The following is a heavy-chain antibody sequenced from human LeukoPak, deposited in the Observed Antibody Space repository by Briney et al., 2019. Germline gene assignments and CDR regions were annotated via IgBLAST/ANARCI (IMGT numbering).Heavy chain of an antibody. V-gene: IGHV3-21*01. D-gene: IGHD3-3*01. CDR1: GFTFSSYA. CDR2: IDSSSSYI. J-gene: IGHJ4*02. Sequence: SGGSLRLSCAASGFTFSSYAMNWVRQAPGKGLEWVSSIDSSSSYIYYADSVKGRFTISRANAKNSLFLQMNSLRAEDTAVYYCARGPHGGFVIIPTEFWGQGTLVTVSS. CDR3: ARGPHGGFVIIPTEF.